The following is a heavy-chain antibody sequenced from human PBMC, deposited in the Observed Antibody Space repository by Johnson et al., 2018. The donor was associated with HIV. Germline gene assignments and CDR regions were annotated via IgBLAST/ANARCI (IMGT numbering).Heavy chain of an antibody. CDR1: GFTFSSYA. Sequence: EQLVESGGGLVQPGGSLRLSCAASGFTFSSYAMHWVRQAPGKGLEYVSGISSNGGSTYYANSVKGRFTISRDNSKNTLYLQMNSLRDEDTAVYYCARGGGCGGDCYSGYDAFDIWGQGTMVTV. V-gene: IGHV3-64*01. D-gene: IGHD2-21*01. CDR2: ISSNGGST. CDR3: ARGGGCGGDCYSGYDAFDI. J-gene: IGHJ3*02.